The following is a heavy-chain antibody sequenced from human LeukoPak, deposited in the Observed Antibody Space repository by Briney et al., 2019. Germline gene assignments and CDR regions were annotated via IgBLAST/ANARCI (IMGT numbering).Heavy chain of an antibody. Sequence: SETLSLTCAVYGGSFSGYYWSWIRQPPGKGLEWIGEINHSGSTNYNPSLKSRVTISVDTSKNQFSLKLSSVPAADTAVYYCARLGGNWNYVRWFDPWGQGTLVTVSS. CDR1: GGSFSGYY. CDR3: ARLGGNWNYVRWFDP. V-gene: IGHV4-34*01. CDR2: INHSGST. D-gene: IGHD1-7*01. J-gene: IGHJ5*02.